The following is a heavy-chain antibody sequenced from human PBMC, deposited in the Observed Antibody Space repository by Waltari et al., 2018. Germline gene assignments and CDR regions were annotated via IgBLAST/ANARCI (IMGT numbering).Heavy chain of an antibody. J-gene: IGHJ4*02. CDR3: AKDHRD. V-gene: IGHV3-23*04. Sequence: EVQLVESGGGLVQPGGSLRLSCSASGFIFSNYAMSWVRQAPGKGVEWVSAISGSGISTFYADSVKGRFTISRDNSKSTVYLQMNSLRAEDTAVYYCAKDHRDWGQGTLVTVSS. CDR2: ISGSGIST. CDR1: GFIFSNYA.